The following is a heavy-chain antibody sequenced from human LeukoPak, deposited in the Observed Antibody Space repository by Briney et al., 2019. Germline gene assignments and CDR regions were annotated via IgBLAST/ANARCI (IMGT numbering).Heavy chain of an antibody. CDR2: IYSGGST. J-gene: IGHJ4*02. D-gene: IGHD2-2*01. CDR1: GFTVSSNY. V-gene: IGHV3-66*01. Sequence: GGSLRLSCGASGFTVSSNYMSWVRQAPGKGLEWVSVIYSGGSTYYADSVKGRFTISRDNSKNTLYLQMNSLRAEDTAVYYCATGYCSSTSCRILGYWGQGTLVTVSS. CDR3: ATGYCSSTSCRILGY.